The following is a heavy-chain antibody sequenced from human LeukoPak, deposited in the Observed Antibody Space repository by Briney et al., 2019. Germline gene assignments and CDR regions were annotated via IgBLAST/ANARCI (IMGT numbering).Heavy chain of an antibody. CDR1: GYTFTSYG. D-gene: IGHD2-21*02. CDR2: IIPIFGTA. CDR3: ARVCGGDCDAFDI. V-gene: IGHV1-69*05. Sequence: ASVKVSCKASGYTFTSYGISWVRQAPGQGLEWMGRIIPIFGTANYAQKFQGRVTITTDESTSTAYMELSSLRSEDTAVYYCARVCGGDCDAFDIWGQGTMVTVSS. J-gene: IGHJ3*02.